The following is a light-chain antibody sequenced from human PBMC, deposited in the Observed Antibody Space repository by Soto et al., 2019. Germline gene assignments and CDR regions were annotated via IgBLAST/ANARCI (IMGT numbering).Light chain of an antibody. V-gene: IGLV2-14*01. CDR2: DVS. CDR1: TSDVGRYNY. J-gene: IGLJ3*02. CDR3: NSYTTGTTWV. Sequence: QSALTQPASVSGSPGQSITISCTGTTSDVGRYNYVSWHQQHLGKAPKLLIFDVSNRPSGVSDRFSGSKSGNTASLTISGLQAEDEADYYCNSYTTGTTWVFGGGTKVTVL.